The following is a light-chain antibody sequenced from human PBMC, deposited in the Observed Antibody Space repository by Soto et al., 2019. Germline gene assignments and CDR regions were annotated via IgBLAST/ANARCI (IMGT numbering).Light chain of an antibody. Sequence: EIVLTQSPGTLSLSPGERATLSCRASQSVNSNFLAWYQQKPGQAPRLLIYGASTRAAGVPDRFSGSGSGTDCTLTITRLEPEDFAMYYCQQYGRSPLMYTFGQGTKLGVK. CDR2: GAS. CDR3: QQYGRSPLMYT. CDR1: QSVNSNF. V-gene: IGKV3-20*01. J-gene: IGKJ2*01.